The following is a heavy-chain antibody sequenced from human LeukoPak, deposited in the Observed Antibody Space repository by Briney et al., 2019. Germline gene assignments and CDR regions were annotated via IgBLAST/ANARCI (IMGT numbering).Heavy chain of an antibody. J-gene: IGHJ4*02. CDR3: ATTYYYDGSGYYFMPPFDY. CDR1: GYSISSGYY. CDR2: IYHSGST. V-gene: IGHV4-38-2*02. Sequence: SETLSLTCTVSGYSISSGYYWGWIRQPPGKGLEWIGSIYHSGSTYYNPSLKSRVTISVDTSKNQFSLKLSSVTAADTAVYYCATTYYYDGSGYYFMPPFDYWGQGTLVTVSS. D-gene: IGHD3-22*01.